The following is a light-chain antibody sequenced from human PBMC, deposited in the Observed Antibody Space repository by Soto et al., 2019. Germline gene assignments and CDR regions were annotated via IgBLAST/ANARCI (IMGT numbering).Light chain of an antibody. J-gene: IGLJ2*01. V-gene: IGLV2-14*01. CDR2: EVT. CDR1: SSDVGAYNY. Sequence: QSALTQPASVSGSPGQSITISCTGTSSDVGAYNYVSWYQHLPGKAPKLMIFEVTNRPPGVSNRFSGSQSGNTASLTISGLQAEDEADYYCSSYTTRSTVVFGGGTKLTVL. CDR3: SSYTTRSTVV.